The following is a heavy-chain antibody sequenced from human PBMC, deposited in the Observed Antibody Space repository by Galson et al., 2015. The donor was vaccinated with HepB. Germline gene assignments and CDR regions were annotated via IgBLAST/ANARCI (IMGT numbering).Heavy chain of an antibody. CDR3: TRDDSSGRRYYYYMDV. V-gene: IGHV3-49*03. CDR1: GFTFGDYS. Sequence: SLRLSCAASGFTFGDYSMSWFRQAPGKGLEWVGFIRSKAYGGTTEYAASVKGRFTISRDDSKSIAYLQMNSLKTEDTAVYYCTRDDSSGRRYYYYMDVWGKGTTVTVSS. D-gene: IGHD3-22*01. J-gene: IGHJ6*03. CDR2: IRSKAYGGTT.